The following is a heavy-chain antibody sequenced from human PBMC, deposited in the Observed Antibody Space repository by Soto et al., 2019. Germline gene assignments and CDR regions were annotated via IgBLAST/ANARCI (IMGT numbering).Heavy chain of an antibody. J-gene: IGHJ4*02. CDR3: ARSYGSGSRPFDY. V-gene: IGHV1-69*02. CDR1: GGTFSSYT. CDR2: IIPILRMS. Sequence: QVQLVQSGAEVKNPGSSVRVSCKASGGTFSSYTLNWVRQAPGQGLEWMGRIIPILRMSTYAQKFQGRVSIIADKSTTTADMTLSSLRSDDTAIYYCARSYGSGSRPFDYWGQGTLVTVSS. D-gene: IGHD3-10*01.